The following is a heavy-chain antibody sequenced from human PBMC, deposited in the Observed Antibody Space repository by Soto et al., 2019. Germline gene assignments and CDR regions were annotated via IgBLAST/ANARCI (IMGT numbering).Heavy chain of an antibody. CDR3: AKGPEYYDFWSGYYHDWFDP. D-gene: IGHD3-3*01. CDR2: VSCIAGST. CDR1: GFTFSSYA. Sequence: PGGSLRLSCASSGFTFSSYAMSWVRQAPGKGLDWVSAVSCIAGSTYYAASVKGRFTISRDNYKNTLYLQMNSLRAEDTAVYYCAKGPEYYDFWSGYYHDWFDPWGQGTLVTVSS. V-gene: IGHV3-23*01. J-gene: IGHJ5*02.